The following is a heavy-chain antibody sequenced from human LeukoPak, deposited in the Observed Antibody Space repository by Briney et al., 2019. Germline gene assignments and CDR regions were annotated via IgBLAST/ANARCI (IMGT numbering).Heavy chain of an antibody. D-gene: IGHD6-19*01. V-gene: IGHV3-74*01. CDR1: GFTFSNHW. CDR3: VRGSVAAYTSPFDY. Sequence: GGSLRLSCAASGFTFSNHWVHWVRQAPGGGVVWVSLVNSDGRSVNYADSVKGRFTISRDNAKNTLYLQMTSLRVEDTAVYYCVRGSVAAYTSPFDYWGQGTLVTVSS. J-gene: IGHJ4*02. CDR2: VNSDGRSV.